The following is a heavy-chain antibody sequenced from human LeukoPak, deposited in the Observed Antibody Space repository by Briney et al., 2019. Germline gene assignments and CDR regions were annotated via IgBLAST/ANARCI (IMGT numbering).Heavy chain of an antibody. V-gene: IGHV4-34*01. CDR3: ARGYNRGSYYNY. CDR1: GGSFSGNY. Sequence: PSETLSLTCAVYGGSFSGNYWSWIRQPPGKGLEWIGEINNSGSTNYNPSLKSRVTISVDTSKNQFSLKVSSVTAADTAVYYCARGYNRGSYYNYWGQGTLVTVSS. J-gene: IGHJ4*02. CDR2: INNSGST. D-gene: IGHD1-26*01.